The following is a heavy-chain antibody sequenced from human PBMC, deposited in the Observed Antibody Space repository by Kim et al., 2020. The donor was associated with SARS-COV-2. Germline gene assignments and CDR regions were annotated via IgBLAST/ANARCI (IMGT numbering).Heavy chain of an antibody. CDR2: VSGSGDRE. CDR1: GFTFSSHD. CDR3: VRQVAGSNFDV. Sequence: GGSLRLSCGASGFTFSSHDLQWVRQAPGKGPEWISGVSGSGDREFYAESVKGRFTISRDNSKNTVYLQLNILRAEDTAMYYWVRQVAGSNFDVWSQGTMV. J-gene: IGHJ3*01. D-gene: IGHD3-10*01. V-gene: IGHV3-23*01.